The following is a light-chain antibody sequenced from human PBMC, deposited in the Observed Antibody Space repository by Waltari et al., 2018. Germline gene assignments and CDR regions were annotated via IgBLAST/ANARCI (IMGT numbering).Light chain of an antibody. V-gene: IGKV3-20*01. J-gene: IGKJ1*01. CDR1: QSVSRT. Sequence: TLSCRASQSVSRTLAWYQQKPGQAPRLLIYDASSRAAGIPDRFSGSGSGTDFSLTISRLEPEDFGVYYCQKYGTLPATFGQGTKVEI. CDR3: QKYGTLPAT. CDR2: DAS.